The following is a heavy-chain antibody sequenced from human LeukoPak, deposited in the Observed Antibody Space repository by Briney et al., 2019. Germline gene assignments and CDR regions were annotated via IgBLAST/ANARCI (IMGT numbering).Heavy chain of an antibody. CDR3: ARGPSNYYTGYFDY. Sequence: SETLSLTCTVSGGSISSSSYYWGWTRQPPGKGLEWIGSIYYSGSTYYNASLNSRVTISIDTSKNQFSLKLSSVTAADPAVYYCARGPSNYYTGYFDYWGQGTLVTVSS. D-gene: IGHD3-22*01. CDR1: GGSISSSSYY. V-gene: IGHV4-39*01. CDR2: IYYSGST. J-gene: IGHJ4*02.